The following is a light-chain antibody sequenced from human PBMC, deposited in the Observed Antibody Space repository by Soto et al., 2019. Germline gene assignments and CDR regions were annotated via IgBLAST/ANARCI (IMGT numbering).Light chain of an antibody. CDR1: SSNIGSNT. V-gene: IGLV1-44*01. CDR2: TNN. CDR3: AAWDDSLSGVV. J-gene: IGLJ2*01. Sequence: QAVVTQPPSASGTPGQRVTISCSGSSSNIGSNTVNWYQKLPGTAPKLLIYTNNLRPSGVPDRFSGSKSGTSASLAISELQSEDEADYYCAAWDDSLSGVVFGGGTKLTVL.